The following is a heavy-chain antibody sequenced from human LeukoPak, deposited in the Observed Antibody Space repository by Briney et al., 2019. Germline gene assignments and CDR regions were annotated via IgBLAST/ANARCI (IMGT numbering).Heavy chain of an antibody. CDR1: GVSISNYY. D-gene: IGHD6-6*01. CDR2: IYYSGTT. CDR3: ARGGSGARLGPTLYYYGVDF. J-gene: IGHJ6*02. V-gene: IGHV4-59*08. Sequence: SETLSLTCIVSGVSISNYYWSWIRQPPGKGLEWIGYIYYSGTTNHNPSLKSRVTMSVDTSKNQFSLRLNSVTAADTAVYYCARGGSGARLGPTLYYYGVDFWGQGTTVTVSS.